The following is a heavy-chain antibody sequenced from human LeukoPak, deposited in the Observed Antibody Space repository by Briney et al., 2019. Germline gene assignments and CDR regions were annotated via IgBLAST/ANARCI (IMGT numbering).Heavy chain of an antibody. CDR3: AKESPHFDY. CDR2: VWYDGNNK. V-gene: IGHV3-33*06. CDR1: GFTFISYG. Sequence: PGGSLRLSCAASGFTFISYGMHWVRQAPGKGLEWVAVVWYDGNNKYHADPVKGRFTISRDNSKNTLYLQMSSLRAEDTAVYYCAKESPHFDYWGQGTLVTVSS. J-gene: IGHJ4*02.